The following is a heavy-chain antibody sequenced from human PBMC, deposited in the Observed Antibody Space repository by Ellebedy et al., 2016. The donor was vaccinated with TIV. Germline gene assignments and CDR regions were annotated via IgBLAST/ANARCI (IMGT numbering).Heavy chain of an antibody. CDR1: GFTFSSYG. J-gene: IGHJ4*02. CDR2: ITYKARGGTT. V-gene: IGHV3-49*04. CDR3: ASLVVGTTPSDY. Sequence: GESLKISCVGSGFTFSSYGMHWVRQTPGKGLEWLGLITYKARGGTTEYAASVNGRITISRDDSNNLLYLQLNSLKSEDTAVYYCASLVVGTTPSDYWGQGTLVTVSS. D-gene: IGHD1-26*01.